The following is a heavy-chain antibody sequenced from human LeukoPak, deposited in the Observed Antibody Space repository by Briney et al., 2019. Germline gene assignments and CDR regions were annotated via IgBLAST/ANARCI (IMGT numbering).Heavy chain of an antibody. CDR3: ARDRGAIAARPGNWFDP. J-gene: IGHJ5*02. D-gene: IGHD6-6*01. CDR2: INPSGGST. Sequence: ASVKVSCKASGYTFTSYYMHLVRQAPGQGLEWMGIINPSGGSTSYAQKFQGRVTMTRDMSTSTVYMELSSLRSEDTAVYYCARDRGAIAARPGNWFDPWGQGTLVTVSS. CDR1: GYTFTSYY. V-gene: IGHV1-46*01.